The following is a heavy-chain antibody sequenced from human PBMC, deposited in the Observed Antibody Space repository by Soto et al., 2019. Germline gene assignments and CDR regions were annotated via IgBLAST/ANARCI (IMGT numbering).Heavy chain of an antibody. D-gene: IGHD1-1*01. CDR2: INTDGTIT. V-gene: IGHV3-74*01. CDR1: GFALSNHW. Sequence: EVQLVESGGGLVQPGGSLRLSCTASGFALSNHWMHWVRQQGPEKGLMWVSRINTDGTITSHAYSVRGRFTILRDNARNTLHLQMTSLRAEDTALYYCVRDNSLAGTGPHFDKLGQGTLVTVSS. CDR3: VRDNSLAGTGPHFDK. J-gene: IGHJ4*02.